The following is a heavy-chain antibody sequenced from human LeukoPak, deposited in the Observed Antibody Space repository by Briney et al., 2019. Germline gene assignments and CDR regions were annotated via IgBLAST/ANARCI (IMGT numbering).Heavy chain of an antibody. D-gene: IGHD6-13*01. V-gene: IGHV4-39*07. Sequence: SETLSLTCTVSGVSISSSNSYWGWIRQPPGKGLEWIGSIYYSGSTYYNPSLKSRVTISVDTSKNQFSLKLSSVTAADTAVYYCARVVAAAGTNWFDPWGQGTLVTVSS. CDR3: ARVVAAAGTNWFDP. CDR2: IYYSGST. CDR1: GVSISSSNSY. J-gene: IGHJ5*02.